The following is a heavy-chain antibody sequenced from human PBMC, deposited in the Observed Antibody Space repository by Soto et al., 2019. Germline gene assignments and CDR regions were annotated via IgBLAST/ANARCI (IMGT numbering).Heavy chain of an antibody. D-gene: IGHD1-26*01. J-gene: IGHJ2*01. V-gene: IGHV3-30*18. CDR1: GFTFSSYG. CDR3: AKDFLTVGATTGVWYFDL. Sequence: QVQLVESGGGVVQPGRSLRLSCAASGFTFSSYGIHWVRQTPGKGLELVAVISYDGSKQYYADSVKGRFTVSRDNSKNTLYLEVNSLRTEDSAVYYCAKDFLTVGATTGVWYFDLWGRGILLTVSS. CDR2: ISYDGSKQ.